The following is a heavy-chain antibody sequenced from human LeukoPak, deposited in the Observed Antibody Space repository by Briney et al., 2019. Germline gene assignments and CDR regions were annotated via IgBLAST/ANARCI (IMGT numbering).Heavy chain of an antibody. D-gene: IGHD6-19*01. CDR1: VFTFNNYA. J-gene: IGHJ4*02. CDR3: ARASTGGWYYFDC. CDR2: ISSSGGTT. Sequence: GGSLRLSCAASVFTFNNYAMSWVRQAPGKGLEWVSAISSSGGTTYYADSVKGRFTISRDNSKNTLYLQVNSLRAEDTAVYYCARASTGGWYYFDCLGQGTLVTVSS. V-gene: IGHV3-23*01.